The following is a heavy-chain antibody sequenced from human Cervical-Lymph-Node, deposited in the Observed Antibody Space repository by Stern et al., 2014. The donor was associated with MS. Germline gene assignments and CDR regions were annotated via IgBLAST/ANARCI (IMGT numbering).Heavy chain of an antibody. CDR2: IIPIFGKA. V-gene: IGHV1-69*01. D-gene: IGHD3-22*01. J-gene: IGHJ6*02. Sequence: VQLVESGAEVKKPGSSVKVSCKASGGTFSSYAISWVRQAPGQGLECMGGIIPIFGKANYAHKFQGRVTITADESTSTAYMELSSLRSEDTAVYYCARDDTYYYDSSGYLRPYYYYGMDVWGQGTTVTVSS. CDR1: GGTFSSYA. CDR3: ARDDTYYYDSSGYLRPYYYYGMDV.